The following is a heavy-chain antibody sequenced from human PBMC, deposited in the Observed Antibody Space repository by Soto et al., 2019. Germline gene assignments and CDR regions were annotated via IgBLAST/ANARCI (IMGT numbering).Heavy chain of an antibody. CDR3: AKDSRNDYLNDFDY. Sequence: EVQLLESGGGLVQPGGFLRLSCAASRFTFSDYAMSWVRQAPGKGLEWVSAVSGSGGNTYYADSVKGRFTISRDNSKNTLYLLMNSLRAEDTAIYYCAKDSRNDYLNDFDYWGQGTLVTVSS. V-gene: IGHV3-23*01. CDR1: RFTFSDYA. CDR2: VSGSGGNT. J-gene: IGHJ4*02. D-gene: IGHD4-17*01.